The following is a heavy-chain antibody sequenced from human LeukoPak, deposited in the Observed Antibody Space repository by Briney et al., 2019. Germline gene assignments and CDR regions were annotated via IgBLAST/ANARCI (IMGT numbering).Heavy chain of an antibody. CDR1: GGSTQSTIYY. V-gene: IGHV4-39*01. Sequence: SETLSLTCSVSGGSTQSTIYYWGWIRQAPGKGLVWVGSIYYTRRTYYNSSLKSRITIHEDTSKRQASLGRTSVTAAVTAVYYCARLGMTVVTPRAFDIWGEGTMVTVSS. CDR2: IYYTRRT. CDR3: ARLGMTVVTPRAFDI. D-gene: IGHD4-23*01. J-gene: IGHJ3*02.